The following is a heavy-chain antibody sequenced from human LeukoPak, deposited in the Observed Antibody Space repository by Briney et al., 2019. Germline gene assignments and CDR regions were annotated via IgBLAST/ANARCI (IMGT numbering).Heavy chain of an antibody. CDR2: ISWNSGSI. CDR3: AKVGSEYYYDSSGPYGMDV. J-gene: IGHJ6*02. Sequence: GRSLRLSCAASGSTFDDYAMHWVRQAPGKGLEWVSGISWNSGSIGYADSVKGRFTISRDNAKNSLYLQMNSLRAEDTALYYCAKVGSEYYYDSSGPYGMDVWGQGTTVTASS. V-gene: IGHV3-9*01. D-gene: IGHD3-22*01. CDR1: GSTFDDYA.